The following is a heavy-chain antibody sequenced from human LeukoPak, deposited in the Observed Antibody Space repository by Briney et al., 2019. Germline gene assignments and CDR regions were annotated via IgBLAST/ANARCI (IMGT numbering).Heavy chain of an antibody. V-gene: IGHV1-2*06. J-gene: IGHJ5*02. CDR2: INPKSGDT. CDR1: GYIFTDYR. CDR3: ATEDSRSGSYYDP. Sequence: RASVKVSCKASGYIFTDYRLHWVRQAPGQGLEWMGRINPKSGDTNYAQKFQGRVTMTSDTSITTAYMELRRLKSDDTAFYFCATEDSRSGSYYDPWGQGTLVTVSS. D-gene: IGHD1-26*01.